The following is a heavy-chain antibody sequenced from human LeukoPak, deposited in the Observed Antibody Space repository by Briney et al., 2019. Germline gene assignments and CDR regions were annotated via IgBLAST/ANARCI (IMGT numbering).Heavy chain of an antibody. CDR1: GGSISSGDYY. J-gene: IGHJ4*02. CDR3: ARVLDDSSYFDY. CDR2: IYYSGST. V-gene: IGHV4-30-4*01. D-gene: IGHD3-22*01. Sequence: SQTLSLTCTVSGGSISSGDYYWSCIRQPPGKGLECIGYIYYSGSTYYNPSLKSRVTISVDTSKHQFSLKLSSVTAADTAVYYCARVLDDSSYFDYWGQGTLVTVSS.